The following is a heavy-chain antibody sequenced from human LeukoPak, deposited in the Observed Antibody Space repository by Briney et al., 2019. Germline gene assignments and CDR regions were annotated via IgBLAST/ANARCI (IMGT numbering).Heavy chain of an antibody. J-gene: IGHJ4*02. CDR3: AKDGLGCSSTSCYPYYFDY. V-gene: IGHV3-23*01. CDR2: ISGSGGST. Sequence: GGSLRLSCAASGFTFSSYAMSWVRQAPGKGLEWVSAISGSGGSTYYADSVKGRFTISRDNSKNTLYLQMNSLRAEDTAVYYCAKDGLGCSSTSCYPYYFDYWGQGTLVTVSS. CDR1: GFTFSSYA. D-gene: IGHD2-2*01.